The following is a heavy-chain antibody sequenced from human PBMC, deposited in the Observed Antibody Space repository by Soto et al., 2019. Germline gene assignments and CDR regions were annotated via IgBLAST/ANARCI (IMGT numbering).Heavy chain of an antibody. V-gene: IGHV1-3*01. CDR3: ARSQSAPGPDLYLNHYYHMDV. J-gene: IGHJ6*03. CDR2: INRGNGNT. Sequence: QVQLVQSGAEVKKPGASVKVSCKTSGYTFTTYSIHWVRQAPGQRLEWMGWINRGNGNTKYSQKLQGRVTITRDTSASTAYMELSSLRSEDTAVYFCARSQSAPGPDLYLNHYYHMDVWGKGTTVTVSS. CDR1: GYTFTTYS. D-gene: IGHD2-2*02.